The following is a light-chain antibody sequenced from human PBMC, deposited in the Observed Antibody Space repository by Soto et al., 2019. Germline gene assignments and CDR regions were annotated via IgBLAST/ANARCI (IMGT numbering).Light chain of an antibody. CDR3: SSSVGSTIFV. J-gene: IGLJ1*01. Sequence: QSALGKPTAASACPGQSVSICCTGTRGDVGRYNYVSWYQLHPGKVPKLLIYEVTKRPSRIPDRFSGSKSGNTASLTVSGLQAEDEADYYCSSSVGSTIFVFGSAPKLTVL. CDR2: EVT. V-gene: IGLV2-8*01. CDR1: RGDVGRYNY.